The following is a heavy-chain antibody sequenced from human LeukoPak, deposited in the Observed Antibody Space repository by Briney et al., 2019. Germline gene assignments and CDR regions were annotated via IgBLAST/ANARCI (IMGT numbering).Heavy chain of an antibody. V-gene: IGHV3-23*01. Sequence: GGSLRLSCAASGFTFSSYAMSWVRQAPGKGLEWVSAISGSGGSTYYADSVKGRFTISRDNSKNTLYLQMNSLRAEDTAVYYCAKDPTYYYGSGSYLDWFDPWGQGTLVTVSS. CDR1: GFTFSSYA. CDR3: AKDPTYYYGSGSYLDWFDP. CDR2: ISGSGGST. D-gene: IGHD3-10*01. J-gene: IGHJ5*02.